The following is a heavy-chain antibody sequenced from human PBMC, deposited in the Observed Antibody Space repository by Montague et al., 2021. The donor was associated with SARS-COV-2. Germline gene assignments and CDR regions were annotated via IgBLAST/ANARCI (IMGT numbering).Heavy chain of an antibody. D-gene: IGHD6-19*01. Sequence: SETLSLTCAVYGGSFSGYYWSWIRQPPGKGLEWIGEINHSGYTNYNPSLKSRITISVDTSKNQFSLRLSSVTAADTAAFYCARARGIAVAGRLAFDYWGQGTLVTVSS. CDR2: INHSGYT. J-gene: IGHJ4*02. V-gene: IGHV4-34*01. CDR1: GGSFSGYY. CDR3: ARARGIAVAGRLAFDY.